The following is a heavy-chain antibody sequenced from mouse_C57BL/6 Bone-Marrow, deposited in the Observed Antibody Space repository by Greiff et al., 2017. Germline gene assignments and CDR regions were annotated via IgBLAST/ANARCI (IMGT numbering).Heavy chain of an antibody. CDR1: GYTFTSYW. D-gene: IGHD2-3*01. J-gene: IGHJ3*01. V-gene: IGHV1-61*01. CDR3: ARGIYDGYLLFAY. Sequence: QVQLQQPGAELVRPGSSVKLSCKASGYTFTSYWMDWVKQRPGQGLEWIGNIYPSDSETHYNQKFKDKATLTVDKSSSTAYMQLSSLTSEDSAVYYCARGIYDGYLLFAYWGQGTLVTVSA. CDR2: IYPSDSET.